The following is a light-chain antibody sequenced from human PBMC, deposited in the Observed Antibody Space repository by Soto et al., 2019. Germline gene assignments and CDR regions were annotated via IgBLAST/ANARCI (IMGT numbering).Light chain of an antibody. CDR1: SGSIANNY. Sequence: NFMLTQPHSVSESPGKTLSISCTRSSGSIANNYVQWYQHLPGSARTTVIYENNQRLSGVPDRFSGSTDGSSNSASLTIPVLQTEDEAAYYCQSYDSDFVVFGGGTKLTVL. CDR2: ENN. V-gene: IGLV6-57*04. CDR3: QSYDSDFVV. J-gene: IGLJ2*01.